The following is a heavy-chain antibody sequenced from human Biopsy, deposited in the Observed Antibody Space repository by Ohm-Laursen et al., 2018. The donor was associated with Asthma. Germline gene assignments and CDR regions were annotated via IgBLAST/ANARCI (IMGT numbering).Heavy chain of an antibody. CDR1: GASIRGSGSY. Sequence: SETLSLTCTVSGASIRGSGSYWAWIRQAPGKGPEWIGTTHYSGSTFYKPSLRSRVTMSLDTSTNQFSLRLGCVTATDTAVYYCASPVNRAFGGYEWAAVFDYWGQGILVTVSS. V-gene: IGHV4-39*01. CDR2: THYSGST. J-gene: IGHJ4*02. D-gene: IGHD5-12*01. CDR3: ASPVNRAFGGYEWAAVFDY.